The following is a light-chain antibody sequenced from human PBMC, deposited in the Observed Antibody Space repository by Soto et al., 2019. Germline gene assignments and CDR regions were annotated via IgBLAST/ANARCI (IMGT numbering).Light chain of an antibody. V-gene: IGKV1-12*01. CDR2: TAD. J-gene: IGKJ4*01. Sequence: DIQMTQSPSSVSASVGDRVTITCRASQDIDSALAWFQQKPGEAPRLLIYTADTLHSGVPSRFSGAGSGTEFSLTISGLQPEDVATYFCQQGNSFPLTFGGGTKVEIK. CDR1: QDIDSA. CDR3: QQGNSFPLT.